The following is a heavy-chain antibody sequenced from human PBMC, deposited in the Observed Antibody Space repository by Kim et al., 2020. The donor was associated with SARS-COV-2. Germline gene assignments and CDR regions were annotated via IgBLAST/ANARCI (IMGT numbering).Heavy chain of an antibody. CDR3: ARHGRGVRYFDWLPIDY. V-gene: IGHV4-39*01. Sequence: SETLSLTCTVSGVSISSSSYYWGWIRQPPGKGLEWIGCIYYSGSTYYNPSLKSRVTISVDTSKKQFSLKLSSVTAADTAVYYCARHGRGVRYFDWLPIDYWGQGTLVTVSS. CDR1: GVSISSSSYY. J-gene: IGHJ4*02. D-gene: IGHD3-9*01. CDR2: IYYSGST.